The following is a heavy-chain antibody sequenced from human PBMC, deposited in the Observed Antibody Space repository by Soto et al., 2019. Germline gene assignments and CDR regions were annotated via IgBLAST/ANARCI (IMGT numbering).Heavy chain of an antibody. D-gene: IGHD1-7*01. V-gene: IGHV4-4*02. J-gene: IGHJ4*02. CDR2: IYRTGST. CDR3: ASRDPGTSFDY. CDR1: GGSFTSNNW. Sequence: SETLSLTCAVSGGSFTSNNWWTWVRQPPGQGLEWIGEIYRTGSTNYNPSLKSRVTISLDKSESQFSLKVTSLTAADTSVYYCASRDPGTSFDYWGQGTLVTVSS.